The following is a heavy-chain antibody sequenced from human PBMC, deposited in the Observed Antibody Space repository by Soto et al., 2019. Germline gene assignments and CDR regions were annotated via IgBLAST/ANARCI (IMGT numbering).Heavy chain of an antibody. CDR2: LYYTVTT. V-gene: IGHV4-39*01. CDR3: GDYCSRNYCYDWFES. CDR1: WGSIGSSSSY. J-gene: IGHJ5*02. Sequence: SETLSLTCSVSWGSIGSSSSYFGWIRQPAGKGLELIGSLYYTVTTYYNSSLKSRVTISADKSQNQFSLRLSSVTDADTAVYYCGDYCSRNYCYDWFESWGKGTTLTVSS. D-gene: IGHD2-2*01.